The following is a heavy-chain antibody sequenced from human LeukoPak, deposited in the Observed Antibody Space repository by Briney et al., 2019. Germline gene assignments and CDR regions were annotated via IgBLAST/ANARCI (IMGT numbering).Heavy chain of an antibody. Sequence: PSETLSLTCTVSGGSISSSSYYWVWIRQPPGKGLEWIGSIYYSGSTYYNPSLKSRVTISVDTSKNQFSLKLSSVTAADTAVYYCAREGMITFGGVIAALRAFDIWGQGTMVTVSS. J-gene: IGHJ3*02. D-gene: IGHD3-16*02. CDR2: IYYSGST. V-gene: IGHV4-39*02. CDR1: GGSISSSSYY. CDR3: AREGMITFGGVIAALRAFDI.